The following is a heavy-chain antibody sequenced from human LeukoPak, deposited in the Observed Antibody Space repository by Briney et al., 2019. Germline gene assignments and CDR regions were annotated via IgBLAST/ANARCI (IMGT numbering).Heavy chain of an antibody. V-gene: IGHV4-39*02. J-gene: IGHJ6*03. CDR2: INYSGST. D-gene: IGHD3-22*01. Sequence: SETLPLTCSVSGASISSSDYYWGWIRQPPGKGLEWIGRINYSGSTYYNPSLKSRVTISVDTSKNHFSLRLTSMTAADTAVYYCARLTHSYYSDTSGYYPYYYMDVWGKGTTVTVSS. CDR1: GASISSSDYY. CDR3: ARLTHSYYSDTSGYYPYYYMDV.